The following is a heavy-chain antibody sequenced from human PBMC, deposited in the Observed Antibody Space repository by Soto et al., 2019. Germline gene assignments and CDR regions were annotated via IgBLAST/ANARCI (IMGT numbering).Heavy chain of an antibody. CDR1: GGSISTRGYY. D-gene: IGHD4-4*01. Sequence: SETLSLTCTVSGGSISTRGYYWGWIRQPPGKGLEWIESMFYSGTTYYNPSLKSRITIAVDSSKNQFSLTLSSVTAADTAVYYCARKEDGYSRLFDYWGQGTLVTVSS. CDR3: ARKEDGYSRLFDY. CDR2: MFYSGTT. V-gene: IGHV4-39*01. J-gene: IGHJ4*02.